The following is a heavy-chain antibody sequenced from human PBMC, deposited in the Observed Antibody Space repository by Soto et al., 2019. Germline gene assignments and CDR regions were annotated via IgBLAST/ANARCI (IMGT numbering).Heavy chain of an antibody. Sequence: SETLSLTCTVAGGSISSSSYYWGWIRQPPGKGLEWIGSIYYSGSTNYNPSLKSRVTISVDTSKNQFSLKLSSVTAADTAVYYCARLFMVRGVIPDYYYYYMDVWGKGTTVTVSS. CDR3: ARLFMVRGVIPDYYYYYMDV. J-gene: IGHJ6*03. V-gene: IGHV4-39*07. CDR2: IYYSGST. CDR1: GGSISSSSYY. D-gene: IGHD3-10*01.